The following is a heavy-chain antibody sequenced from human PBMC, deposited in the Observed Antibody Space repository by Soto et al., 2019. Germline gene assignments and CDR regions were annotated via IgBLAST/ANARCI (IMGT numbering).Heavy chain of an antibody. V-gene: IGHV1-18*01. J-gene: IGHJ4*02. D-gene: IGHD6-19*01. Sequence: ASVKVSCKASGYRFTSYGIGWVRQAPGQGLEWMGWINAYNGNTNYAQNLQGRVTLTTDTSTSTAYMELRSLRSNDTAVYYCDRDEGIAVVDHFDNWGQGPLVTVSS. CDR3: DRDEGIAVVDHFDN. CDR2: INAYNGNT. CDR1: GYRFTSYG.